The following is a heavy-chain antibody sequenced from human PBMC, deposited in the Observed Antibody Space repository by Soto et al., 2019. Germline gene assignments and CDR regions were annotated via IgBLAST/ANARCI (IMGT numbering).Heavy chain of an antibody. CDR2: ISPSGSP. CDR3: ARVVLA. CDR1: GGSVNSGGYS. D-gene: IGHD3-10*02. Sequence: PSETLSLTCSVSGGSVNSGGYSRSWIRQPPGKGLEWIGFISPSGSPAYNPPLKSRVTISVDRSNNQISLELSSVTAADTAVYYCARVVLAWGPGTLVTVSS. V-gene: IGHV4-30-2*01. J-gene: IGHJ5*02.